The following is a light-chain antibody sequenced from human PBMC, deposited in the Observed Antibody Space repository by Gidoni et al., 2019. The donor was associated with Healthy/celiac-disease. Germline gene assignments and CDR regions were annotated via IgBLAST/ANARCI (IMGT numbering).Light chain of an antibody. Sequence: PGDRATLSCRASQSVSSYLAWYQQKPGQAPRLLIYDASNRATAIPSRFSGSGSGTAFTLTIRSLEPDAFAFYYWQHSSTSLTFGRGTKVEIK. J-gene: IGKJ4*01. CDR1: QSVSSY. CDR2: DAS. V-gene: IGKV3-11*01. CDR3: QHSSTSLT.